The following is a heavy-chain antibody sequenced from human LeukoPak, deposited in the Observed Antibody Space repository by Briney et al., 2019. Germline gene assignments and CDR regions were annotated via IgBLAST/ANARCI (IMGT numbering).Heavy chain of an antibody. D-gene: IGHD1-26*01. V-gene: IGHV1-18*01. Sequence: GASVKDSCQASGYTFTSYGISWVRQAPGQGLEWRGWIRGYNGNKNQAQKLQGRVNKTTDKFTSTAYIELRRLRSDDTAVYYWARGTVVGAIDCDFWGQGTLVSV. CDR2: IRGYNGNK. CDR3: ARGTVVGAIDCDF. J-gene: IGHJ4*02. CDR1: GYTFTSYG.